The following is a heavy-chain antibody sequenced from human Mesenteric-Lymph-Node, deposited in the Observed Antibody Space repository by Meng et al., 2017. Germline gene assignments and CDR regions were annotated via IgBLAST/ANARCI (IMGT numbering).Heavy chain of an antibody. J-gene: IGHJ4*02. V-gene: IGHV3-23*01. CDR2: ISGSGDTS. CDR1: GFTVNSNY. D-gene: IGHD1-1*01. Sequence: GESLKISCAASGFTVNSNYMSWVRQAPGKGLEWVSHISGSGDTSHYTDSVKGRFSISRDNSRNTLYLQMNSLTAEDTAVYYCARGTITPPGTGWGCFCDYWGLGTLVTVSS. CDR3: ARGTITPPGTGWGCFCDY.